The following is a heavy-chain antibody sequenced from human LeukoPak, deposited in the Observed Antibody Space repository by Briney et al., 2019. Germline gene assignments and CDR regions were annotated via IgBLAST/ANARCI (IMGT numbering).Heavy chain of an antibody. V-gene: IGHV3-23*01. CDR1: GFTFASYA. J-gene: IGHJ5*02. CDR2: ISATDGST. CDR3: VACSSASCYGXRFDP. Sequence: GGSLRLSCAASGFTFASYAMTLVRQAPGKGLEWVSSISATDGSTYYADSVRGRFTISRDNSKNTLFLQMNSLRAEDTALYYCVACSSASCYGXRFDPXGQGTXVTVS. D-gene: IGHD2-2*01.